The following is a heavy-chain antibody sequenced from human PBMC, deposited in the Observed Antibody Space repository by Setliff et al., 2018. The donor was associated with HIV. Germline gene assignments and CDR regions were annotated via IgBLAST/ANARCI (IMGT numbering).Heavy chain of an antibody. CDR2: VNRDGSST. CDR1: GFTFDRFW. CDR3: AKAGPPAHNSLDY. J-gene: IGHJ4*02. V-gene: IGHV3-74*01. Sequence: GGSLRLSCAASGFTFDRFWMHWVRQAPGKGLVWVSRVNRDGSSTTYADSVKDRFTISRDNAKNTLYLQMNSLRAEDTGVYYCAKAGPPAHNSLDYWGQGTLVTVSS. D-gene: IGHD1-1*01.